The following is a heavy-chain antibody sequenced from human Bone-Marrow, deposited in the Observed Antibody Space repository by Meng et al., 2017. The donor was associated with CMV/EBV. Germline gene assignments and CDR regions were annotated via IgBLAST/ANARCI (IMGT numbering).Heavy chain of an antibody. Sequence: RGSLRLSSAASGFTVSSNYMSWVRQAPGKGLEWVSVIYSGGSTYYADSVKGRFTISRDNFKNTLYLKMDSLGAEDTAVDYCEGRYYGVDAFDNWGQGTKVTVSS. CDR3: EGRYYGVDAFDN. CDR1: GFTVSSNY. D-gene: IGHD3-10*01. V-gene: IGHV3-66*02. J-gene: IGHJ3*02. CDR2: IYSGGST.